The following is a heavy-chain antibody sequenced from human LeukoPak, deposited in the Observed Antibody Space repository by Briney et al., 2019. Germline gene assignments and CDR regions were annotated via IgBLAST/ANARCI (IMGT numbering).Heavy chain of an antibody. J-gene: IGHJ4*02. D-gene: IGHD2-2*02. CDR2: ICHVGSEK. V-gene: IGHV3-30*02. Sequence: GGSLRLSCAASGFTFRNYGMHWVRQAPGKGLEWVAFICHVGSEKYYADSVKCRFTISRDNSKHTLYLQMNSLRGEDTAVYYCAKLATPRGDYTGYWGQGTLVTVSS. CDR3: AKLATPRGDYTGY. CDR1: GFTFRNYG.